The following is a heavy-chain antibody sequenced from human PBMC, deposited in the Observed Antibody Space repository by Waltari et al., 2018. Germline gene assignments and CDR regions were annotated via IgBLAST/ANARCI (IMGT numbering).Heavy chain of an antibody. CDR2: INHTGST. J-gene: IGHJ4*02. CDR1: GGSFSGYY. CDR3: ARGYSGYGGVVVDY. V-gene: IGHV4-34*01. Sequence: QVQLQQWGAGLLKPSETLSLTCAVYGGSFSGYYWSWIRPPPGKGLEWIGEINHTGSTNYNPSLKSRVTISVDTSKNQFSLKLSAVTAADTAVYYCARGYSGYGGVVVDYWGQGTLVTVSS. D-gene: IGHD5-12*01.